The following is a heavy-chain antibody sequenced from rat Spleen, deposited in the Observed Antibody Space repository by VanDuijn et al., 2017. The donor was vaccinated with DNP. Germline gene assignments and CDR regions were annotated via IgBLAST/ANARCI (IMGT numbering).Heavy chain of an antibody. CDR2: ITNSGSDT. CDR1: GLTFSNYA. D-gene: IGHD1-7*01. Sequence: EVQLVESGGGLVQPGRSLKLSCAASGLTFSNYAMAWVRQTPTKGLEWVASITNSGSDTKYRDSVQGRFTISRDNAKNTLYLQMDSLRSEDTATYYCTTYYYWGQGVMVTVTS. J-gene: IGHJ2*01. V-gene: IGHV5S13*01. CDR3: TTYYY.